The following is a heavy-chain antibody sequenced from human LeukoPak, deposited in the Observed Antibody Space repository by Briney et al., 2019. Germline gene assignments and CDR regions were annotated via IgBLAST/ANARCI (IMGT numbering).Heavy chain of an antibody. D-gene: IGHD2-15*01. CDR3: ARGRGHNY. CDR2: INHSGST. J-gene: IGHJ4*02. Sequence: SETLSLTCAVYGGPFSGYYWSWIRQPPGKGLEWIGEINHSGSTNYNPSLRSRVTISVDTSKNQFSLKLSSVTAADTAVYYCARGRGHNYWGQGTLVTVSS. V-gene: IGHV4-34*01. CDR1: GGPFSGYY.